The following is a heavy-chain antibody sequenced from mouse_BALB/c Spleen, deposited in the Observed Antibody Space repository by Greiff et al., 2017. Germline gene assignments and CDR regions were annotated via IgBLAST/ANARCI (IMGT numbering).Heavy chain of an antibody. CDR3: ASLYD. J-gene: IGHJ2*01. D-gene: IGHD2-12*01. V-gene: IGHV1S81*02. CDR2: INPSNGRT. CDR1: GYTFTSYW. Sequence: QVQLQQPGAELVKPGASVKLSCMASGYTFTSYWMHWVKQRPGQGLEWIGEINPSNGRTNYNEKFKSKATLTVDKSSSTAYMQLSSLTSEDSAVYYCASLYDWGQGTTLTVSS.